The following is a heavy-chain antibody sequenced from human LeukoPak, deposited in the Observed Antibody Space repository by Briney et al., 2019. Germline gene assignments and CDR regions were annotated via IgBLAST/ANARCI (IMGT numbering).Heavy chain of an antibody. CDR2: IYHSGST. J-gene: IGHJ4*02. CDR1: GGSISSYY. D-gene: IGHD5-18*01. V-gene: IGHV4-4*09. CDR3: ARNVVDTAMVTPHFDY. Sequence: PSETLSLTCTVSGGSISSYYWSWIRQPAGKGLEWIGYIYHSGSTYYSPSLKSRVTISVDRSKNQFSLRLSSVTAADTAIYYCARNVVDTAMVTPHFDYWGQGALVTVSS.